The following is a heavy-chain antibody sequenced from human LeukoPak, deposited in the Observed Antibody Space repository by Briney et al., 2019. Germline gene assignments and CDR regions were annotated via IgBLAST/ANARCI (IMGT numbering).Heavy chain of an antibody. CDR3: ARADDSSGYSPFDY. J-gene: IGHJ4*02. CDR1: GGTFSSYS. Sequence: ASVKVSCKASGGTFSSYSINWVRQAPGQGLEWMGRIIPIFGTANYAQKFQGSVTITTDESTSTAYMEVSSLRSEDTAVYYCARADDSSGYSPFDYWGQGTLVTVSS. V-gene: IGHV1-69*05. CDR2: IIPIFGTA. D-gene: IGHD3-22*01.